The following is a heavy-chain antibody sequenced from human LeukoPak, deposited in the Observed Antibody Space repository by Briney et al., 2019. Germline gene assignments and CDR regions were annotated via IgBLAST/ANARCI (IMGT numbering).Heavy chain of an antibody. CDR1: GYTFTSYY. J-gene: IGHJ3*02. Sequence: ASVKVSCKASGYTFTSYYMHWVRQAPGQGLEWMGIINPSGGSTSYAQKFQGRVTMTRNTSISTAYMELSSLRSEDTAVYYCARGLPYYDSSGGDALDIWGQGTMVTVSS. D-gene: IGHD3-22*01. CDR2: INPSGGST. CDR3: ARGLPYYDSSGGDALDI. V-gene: IGHV1-46*01.